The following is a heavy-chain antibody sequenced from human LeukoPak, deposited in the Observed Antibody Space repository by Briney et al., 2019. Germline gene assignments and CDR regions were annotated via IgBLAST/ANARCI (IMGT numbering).Heavy chain of an antibody. Sequence: GGSLRLSCTASGFTFRSYWMHWVRQIPGKGLMWVSRISDDGSSASYADSVKGRFTISRDNSKNTLYLQMNSLRAEDTAVYYCARDPRSGWDAFDIWGQGTMATVSS. V-gene: IGHV3-74*01. CDR2: ISDDGSSA. CDR1: GFTFRSYW. D-gene: IGHD6-19*01. CDR3: ARDPRSGWDAFDI. J-gene: IGHJ3*02.